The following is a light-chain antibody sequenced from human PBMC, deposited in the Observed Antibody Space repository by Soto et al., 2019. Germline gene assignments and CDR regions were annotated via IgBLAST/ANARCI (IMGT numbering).Light chain of an antibody. CDR2: DAS. CDR1: QSVAYY. J-gene: IGKJ4*01. CDR3: QQRRSWPPLT. Sequence: EIVLTQSPATLSLSPGERATLSCRASQSVAYYLARYQQKPGQAPRLLIYDASNTAAGIPARFSGSGSGTNFTLTISSLEPEDFAIYYCQQRRSWPPLTFGGGTKVELK. V-gene: IGKV3-11*01.